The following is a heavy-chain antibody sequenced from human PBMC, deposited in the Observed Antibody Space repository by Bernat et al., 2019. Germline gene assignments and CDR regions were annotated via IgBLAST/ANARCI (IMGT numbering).Heavy chain of an antibody. D-gene: IGHD2-2*01. CDR2: VRNNADSYAT. CDR3: TRQTISCHDY. Sequence: EVQLVESGGGLVQPGGSLKLSCAASGFTFSASHMHWVRQASGKGLECVGHVRNNADSYATAYAASVKGRFTISRDDSRDTAYLQMNSLKTEDTAVYNCTRQTISCHDYWGAGTLVTVSS. V-gene: IGHV3-73*01. J-gene: IGHJ4*02. CDR1: GFTFSASH.